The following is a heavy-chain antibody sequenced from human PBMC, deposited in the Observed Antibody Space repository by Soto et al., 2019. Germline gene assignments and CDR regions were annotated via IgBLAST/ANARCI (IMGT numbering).Heavy chain of an antibody. D-gene: IGHD6-13*01. CDR3: ACASNLNSAAPDY. V-gene: IGHV5-51*01. Sequence: GEYLKISCKGSGYIFPSYWIAWVRQMPGKGLEWIGIIYPDDSDVRYSPSFQGQVTISADKSINTAYLQWSSLKASDTAIYYCACASNLNSAAPDYWGQGNLVTVSS. CDR1: GYIFPSYW. CDR2: IYPDDSDV. J-gene: IGHJ4*02.